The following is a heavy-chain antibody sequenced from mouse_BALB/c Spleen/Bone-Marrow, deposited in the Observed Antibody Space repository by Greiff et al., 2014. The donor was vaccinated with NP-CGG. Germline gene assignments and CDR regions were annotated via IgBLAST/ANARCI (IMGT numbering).Heavy chain of an antibody. Sequence: EVKLQESGAALVKPGASVKLSCTASGFNIKDTYMHWVKQRPEQGLEWIGRIDPANGNTKYDPKFQGKATITADTPSNTAYLQLSSLTSEDTAVYYCANYYYGSHFDYWGQGTTLTVSS. CDR3: ANYYYGSHFDY. CDR2: IDPANGNT. J-gene: IGHJ2*01. D-gene: IGHD1-1*01. V-gene: IGHV14-3*02. CDR1: GFNIKDTY.